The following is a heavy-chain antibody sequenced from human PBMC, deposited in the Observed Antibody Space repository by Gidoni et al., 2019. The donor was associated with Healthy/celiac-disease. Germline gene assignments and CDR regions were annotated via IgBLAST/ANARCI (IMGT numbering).Heavy chain of an antibody. CDR3: ARALLDGYTNLGLYFDY. D-gene: IGHD3-16*01. CDR2: IYYSGST. V-gene: IGHV4-59*01. CDR1: GGSISSYY. J-gene: IGHJ4*02. Sequence: QVQLQESGPGLVKPSETLSLTCTVSGGSISSYYWRWIRQPPGKGLEWIGYIYYSGSTNYNPSLKSRVTISVDTSKNQFSLKLSSVTAADTAVYYCARALLDGYTNLGLYFDYWGQGTLVTVSS.